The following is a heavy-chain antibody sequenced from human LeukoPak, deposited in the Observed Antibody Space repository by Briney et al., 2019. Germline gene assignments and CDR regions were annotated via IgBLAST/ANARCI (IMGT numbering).Heavy chain of an antibody. D-gene: IGHD1-26*01. V-gene: IGHV3-53*01. J-gene: IGHJ4*02. CDR2: IYSGGRT. CDR3: AREKFDSGSYPGECYFDY. Sequence: GGSLRLSCAASGFTVSSNYMSWVRQAPGKGLEWVSVIYSGGRTFYADFVKGRFTISRDKSKNTLYLQMNSLRAEDTAVYYCAREKFDSGSYPGECYFDYWGQGTLVTVSS. CDR1: GFTVSSNY.